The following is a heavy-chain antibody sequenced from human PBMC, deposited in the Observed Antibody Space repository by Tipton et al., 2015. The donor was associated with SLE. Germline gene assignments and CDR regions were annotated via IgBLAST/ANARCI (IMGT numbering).Heavy chain of an antibody. CDR3: ARGRGRAFDI. D-gene: IGHD1-1*01. J-gene: IGHJ3*02. CDR2: IIPIFGTA. CDR1: GYTFTGYY. Sequence: QSGPEVKKPGASVKVSCKASGYTFTGYYMHWVRQAPGQGLEWMGGIIPIFGTANYAQKFQGRVTITADESTSTAYMELSSLRSEDTAVYYCARGRGRAFDIWGQGTMVTVSS. V-gene: IGHV1-69*13.